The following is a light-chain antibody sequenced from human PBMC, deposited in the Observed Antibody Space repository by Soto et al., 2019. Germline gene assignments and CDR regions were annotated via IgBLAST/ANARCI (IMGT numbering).Light chain of an antibody. Sequence: QSVLTQPPSASGTPGQRVTISCSGSSSNIGSNYVYWYQQLPGTAHKLLIYRNNQRPSGVPDRFSGSKSGTSASLAISGLRAEDEDDYYCAAWDDSLSGSYVFGTGTKVTVL. CDR3: AAWDDSLSGSYV. J-gene: IGLJ1*01. CDR1: SSNIGSNY. V-gene: IGLV1-47*01. CDR2: RNN.